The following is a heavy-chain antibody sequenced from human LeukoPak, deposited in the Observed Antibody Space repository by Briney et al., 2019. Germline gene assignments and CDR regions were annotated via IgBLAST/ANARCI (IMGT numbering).Heavy chain of an antibody. CDR3: SKSYSGSYSDAFDI. Sequence: GGSLRLSCAASGFTFSSYSMNWVRQAPGKGLEWASYISSSSSTIYYADSVKGRFTISRDNAKNSLHLQLNSLRAEDMALYYCSKSYSGSYSDAFDIWGQGTMVTVSS. CDR1: GFTFSSYS. CDR2: ISSSSSTI. V-gene: IGHV3-48*04. D-gene: IGHD1-26*01. J-gene: IGHJ3*02.